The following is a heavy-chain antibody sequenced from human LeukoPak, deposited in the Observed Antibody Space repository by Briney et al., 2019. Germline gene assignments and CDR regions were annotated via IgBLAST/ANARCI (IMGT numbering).Heavy chain of an antibody. D-gene: IGHD1-26*01. CDR3: ARGVGELVEATTTSFDY. J-gene: IGHJ4*02. Sequence: SVKVSCKASGGTFSSYAISWVRQAPGQGLEWMGGIIPIFGTANYAQKFQGRATITRDESTSTAYMELSSLRSEDTAVYYCARGVGELVEATTTSFDYWGQGTLVTVSS. CDR2: IIPIFGTA. CDR1: GGTFSSYA. V-gene: IGHV1-69*05.